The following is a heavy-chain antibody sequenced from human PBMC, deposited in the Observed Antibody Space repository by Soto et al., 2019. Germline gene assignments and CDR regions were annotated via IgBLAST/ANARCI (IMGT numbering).Heavy chain of an antibody. CDR3: TTAWSEDEPFYY. D-gene: IGHD2-15*01. V-gene: IGHV3-15*01. CDR1: GFTFSNAW. CDR2: IKSKTDGGTT. J-gene: IGHJ4*02. Sequence: GGSLRLSCAASGFTFSNAWMSWVRQAPGKGLEWVGRIKSKTDGGTTDYAAPVKGRFTISRDDSKNTLYLQMNSLKTEDTAVYYCTTAWSEDEPFYYWGQGDLVTVSS.